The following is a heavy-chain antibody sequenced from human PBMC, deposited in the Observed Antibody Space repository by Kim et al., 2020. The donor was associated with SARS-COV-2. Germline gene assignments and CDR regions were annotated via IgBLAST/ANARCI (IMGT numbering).Heavy chain of an antibody. D-gene: IGHD4-17*01. CDR3: ARERLGHGEFAC. CDR1: GASVTGGSYY. CDR2: ISYSGRT. Sequence: SETLSLTCTVSGASVTGGSYYSWNWIRQSPGKGLEWIGEISYSGRTNYNPSLKGRVTISLDTSNNQFSLRLSSVTAADTAMYYCARERLGHGEFACWGQG. V-gene: IGHV4-61*01. J-gene: IGHJ4*02.